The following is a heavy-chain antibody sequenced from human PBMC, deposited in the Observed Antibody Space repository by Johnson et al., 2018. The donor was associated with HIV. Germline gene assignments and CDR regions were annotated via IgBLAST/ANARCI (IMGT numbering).Heavy chain of an antibody. D-gene: IGHD6-6*01. CDR1: GFAVSSNY. CDR3: ARDRGAGSSGAFDI. CDR2: IYSGSNT. J-gene: IGHJ3*02. Sequence: VQLVESGGGLIQPGGSLRLSCAASGFAVSSNYMSWVRQAPGKGLEWVSVIYSGSNTYYADSVKGRFTISRDNSKNTLYLQMNSLRAEDTAVYYCARDRGAGSSGAFDIWGQGTMVTVSS. V-gene: IGHV3-66*03.